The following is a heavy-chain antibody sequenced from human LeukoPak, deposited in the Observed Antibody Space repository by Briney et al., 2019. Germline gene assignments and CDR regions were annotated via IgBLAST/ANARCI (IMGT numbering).Heavy chain of an antibody. V-gene: IGHV3-48*02. J-gene: IGHJ6*02. CDR1: GFTFSSYS. D-gene: IGHD2-15*01. CDR2: ISSSSSTI. Sequence: GSLRLSCAASGFTFSSYSMNWVRQAPGKGLEWVSYISSSSSTIYYADSVKGRFTISRDNAKNSLYLQMNSLRDEDTAVYYCASGGFKGYCSGGSCYHIPYYGMDVWGQGTTVTVSS. CDR3: ASGGFKGYCSGGSCYHIPYYGMDV.